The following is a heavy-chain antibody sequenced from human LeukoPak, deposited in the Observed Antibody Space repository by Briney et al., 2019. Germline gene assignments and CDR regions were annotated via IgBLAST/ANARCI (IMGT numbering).Heavy chain of an antibody. CDR3: ARGVLTFYYDSSGYSYFDY. D-gene: IGHD3-22*01. CDR1: RFTFHTYG. V-gene: IGHV3-30*02. J-gene: IGHJ4*02. Sequence: PGGSLRLSCASSRFTFHTYGMHWVRQAPGKGLEWVAFIRYDGSIKYYADSVRGRFTISRDNAKNSLYLQMNSLRAEDTAVYYCARGVLTFYYDSSGYSYFDYWGQGTLVTVSS. CDR2: IRYDGSIK.